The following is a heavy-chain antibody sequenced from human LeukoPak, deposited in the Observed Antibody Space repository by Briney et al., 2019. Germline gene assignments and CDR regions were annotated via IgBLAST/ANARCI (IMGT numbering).Heavy chain of an antibody. CDR1: GFNFSSYE. Sequence: GGSLRPSCAASGFNFSSYEMNWVRQAPGKGLEWVSYIRSSRSYTNYADSVKGRFTVSRDNAKNSLYLQMNSLRAEDTAVYYCARGRSGSAEDGDYGTHSDHWGQGTLVTVSS. D-gene: IGHD4-17*01. CDR2: IRSSRSYT. V-gene: IGHV3-21*05. CDR3: ARGRSGSAEDGDYGTHSDH. J-gene: IGHJ4*02.